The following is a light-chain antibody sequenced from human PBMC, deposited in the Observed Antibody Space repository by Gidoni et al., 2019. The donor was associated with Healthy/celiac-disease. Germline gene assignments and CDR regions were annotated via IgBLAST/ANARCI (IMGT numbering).Light chain of an antibody. CDR2: DAS. V-gene: IGKV3-11*01. J-gene: IGKJ2*01. CDR3: QQRSNWPPMYT. Sequence: EIVLTQSPATLSLSPGERATPSCRASQSVSSYLAWYQQKPGQAPRLLIYDASNRATGIPARFSGSGSGTDFTLTISSLEPEDFAVYYCQQRSNWPPMYTFXQXTKLEIK. CDR1: QSVSSY.